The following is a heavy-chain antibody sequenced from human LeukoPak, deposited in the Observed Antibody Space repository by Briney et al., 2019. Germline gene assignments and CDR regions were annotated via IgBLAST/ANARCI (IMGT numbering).Heavy chain of an antibody. CDR1: GFTFSSYG. Sequence: PGRSLRLSCAASGFTFSSYGMHWVRQAPGKGLEWVAVISYDGSNKYYADSVKGRFTISRDNSKNTLYLQMNSLRAEDTAVYYCAKGGLTGEYFDLWGRGTLVTVSS. D-gene: IGHD7-27*01. CDR3: AKGGLTGEYFDL. V-gene: IGHV3-30*18. J-gene: IGHJ2*01. CDR2: ISYDGSNK.